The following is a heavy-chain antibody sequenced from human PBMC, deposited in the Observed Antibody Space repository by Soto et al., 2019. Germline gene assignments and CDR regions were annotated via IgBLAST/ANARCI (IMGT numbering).Heavy chain of an antibody. D-gene: IGHD6-19*01. J-gene: IGHJ4*02. V-gene: IGHV1-18*01. CDR3: ARVTFPPLAVAGYFDY. CDR2: VGNYNGNT. Sequence: QVQLVQSGAEVKKPGASVKVSCKASGYTFSSSGISWVRQAPGQGLEWMGWVGNYNGNTNYAQMFQGRVTMTTDTSTSTAYMELRSLRFDDTAVYYCARVTFPPLAVAGYFDYWGQGTLVTVSS. CDR1: GYTFSSSG.